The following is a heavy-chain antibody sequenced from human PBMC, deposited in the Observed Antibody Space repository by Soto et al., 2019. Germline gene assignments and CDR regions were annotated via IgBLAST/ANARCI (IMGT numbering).Heavy chain of an antibody. CDR1: GYTFTSYA. D-gene: IGHD3-22*01. CDR3: ARENYDSSGYYYAAY. V-gene: IGHV1-3*01. CDR2: INAGNGNT. J-gene: IGHJ4*02. Sequence: ASVKVSCKASGYTFTSYAMHWVRQAPGQRLEWLGWINAGNGNTKYSQKFQGRVTITRDTSASTAYMELSSLRSEDTAVYYCARENYDSSGYYYAAYWGQGTLVTVSS.